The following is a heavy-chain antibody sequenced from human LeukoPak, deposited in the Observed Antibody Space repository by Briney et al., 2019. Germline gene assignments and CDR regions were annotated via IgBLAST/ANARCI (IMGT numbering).Heavy chain of an antibody. Sequence: SETLSLTCTVSGGSISSYYWSWLRQPPGKGLEWLGYIYYSGSTNYNPSLQSRVTISVATSTHRFSLKLRSVTAADTAVYYCAGTYYYDSSGYYHYSLWGQGTLVTVSS. CDR3: AGTYYYDSSGYYHYSL. CDR1: GGSISSYY. CDR2: IYYSGST. J-gene: IGHJ4*02. D-gene: IGHD3-22*01. V-gene: IGHV4-59*01.